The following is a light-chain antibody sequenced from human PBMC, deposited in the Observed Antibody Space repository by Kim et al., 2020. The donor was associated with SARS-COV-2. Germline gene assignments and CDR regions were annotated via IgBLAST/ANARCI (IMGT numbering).Light chain of an antibody. CDR2: KTS. CDR1: QSLSGW. J-gene: IGKJ4*01. V-gene: IGKV1-5*03. Sequence: ASVGDRDTITCRASQSLSGWLAWYQHKPGKAPKLLIYKTSVLESGVPSRFSGSDSGTEFTLTINSLQPDDFATYYCQQYNNYPLTFGGGTKVDIK. CDR3: QQYNNYPLT.